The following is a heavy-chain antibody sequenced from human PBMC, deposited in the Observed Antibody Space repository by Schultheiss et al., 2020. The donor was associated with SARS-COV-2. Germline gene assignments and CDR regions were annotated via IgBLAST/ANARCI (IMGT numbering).Heavy chain of an antibody. CDR3: ARDDVQYQLLFGAFDI. Sequence: SVKVSCKASGGTFSSYAISWVRQAPGQGLEWMGGIIPIFGTANYAQKFQGRVTITADESTSTAYMELSSLRSEDTAVYYCARDDVQYQLLFGAFDIWGQGTMVTVSS. V-gene: IGHV1-69*13. CDR1: GGTFSSYA. J-gene: IGHJ3*02. D-gene: IGHD2-2*01. CDR2: IIPIFGTA.